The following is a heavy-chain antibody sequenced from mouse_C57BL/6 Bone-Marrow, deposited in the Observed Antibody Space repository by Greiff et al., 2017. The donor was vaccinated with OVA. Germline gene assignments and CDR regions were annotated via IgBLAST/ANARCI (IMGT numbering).Heavy chain of an antibody. V-gene: IGHV1-69*01. J-gene: IGHJ4*01. CDR3: ARGGTCDYYAMDY. CDR2: IDPSDSYT. D-gene: IGHD3-3*01. CDR1: GYTFTSYW. Sequence: QVQLQQPGAELVMPGASVKLSCKASGYTFTSYWMHWVKQRPGQGLEWIGEIDPSDSYTNYNQKFKGKSTLTVDKSSSTAYMQHSSLTSEDSAVYYCARGGTCDYYAMDYWGQGTSVTVSS.